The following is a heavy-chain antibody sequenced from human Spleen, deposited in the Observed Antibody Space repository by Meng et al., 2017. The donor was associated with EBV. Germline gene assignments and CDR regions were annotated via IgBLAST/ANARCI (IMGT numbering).Heavy chain of an antibody. D-gene: IGHD2-21*01. CDR1: GFSFSTFW. J-gene: IGHJ4*02. CDR3: AKDCFGDKDS. V-gene: IGHV3-74*01. CDR2: INSDASST. Sequence: EVQLVESGGGLVQPGGSLRLSCAASGFSFSTFWLQWVRQAPGKGLVWVSRINSDASSTTYADSVKGRFTISRDNAKNTVYLQMNNLRADDTAVYYCAKDCFGDKDSWGQGTLVTVSS.